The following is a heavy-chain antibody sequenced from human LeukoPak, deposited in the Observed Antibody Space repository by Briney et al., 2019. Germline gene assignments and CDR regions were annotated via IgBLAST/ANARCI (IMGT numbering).Heavy chain of an antibody. Sequence: SETLSLTCTVSGGSISSYYWSWIRQPPGKGLEWIGYIYYSGSTYYNPSLQTRVTISVDTSKNQFSLKLSSVTAADTAVYYCARRPSLGVFDYWGQGTLVTVSS. V-gene: IGHV4-59*12. CDR2: IYYSGST. CDR1: GGSISSYY. J-gene: IGHJ4*02. D-gene: IGHD1-26*01. CDR3: ARRPSLGVFDY.